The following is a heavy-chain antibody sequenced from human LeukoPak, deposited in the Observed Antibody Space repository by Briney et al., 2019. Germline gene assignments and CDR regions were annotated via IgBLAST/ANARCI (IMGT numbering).Heavy chain of an antibody. J-gene: IGHJ3*02. CDR2: IYYSGST. CDR3: ARHGFDSSGSSDAFDI. Sequence: SETLSLTCTVSGGSISSYYWSWIRQPPGKGLEWIGYIYYSGSTNYNPSLKSRVTISVDTSKNQFSLKLSSVTAADTAVYYCARHGFDSSGSSDAFDIWGQGTMVTVSS. V-gene: IGHV4-59*08. D-gene: IGHD3-22*01. CDR1: GGSISSYY.